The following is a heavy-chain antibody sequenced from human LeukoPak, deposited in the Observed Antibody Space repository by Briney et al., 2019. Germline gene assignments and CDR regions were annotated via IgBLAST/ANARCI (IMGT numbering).Heavy chain of an antibody. V-gene: IGHV3-23*01. CDR1: GFTFSSYG. CDR2: ISGSGGST. CDR3: AKDLGEMATITWSDY. J-gene: IGHJ4*02. Sequence: GGSLRLSCAASGFTFSSYGMSWVRQAPGKGLEWVSAISGSGGSTYYADSVKGRFTISRDNSKNTLYLQMNSLRAEDTAVYYCAKDLGEMATITWSDYWGQGTLVTVSS. D-gene: IGHD5-24*01.